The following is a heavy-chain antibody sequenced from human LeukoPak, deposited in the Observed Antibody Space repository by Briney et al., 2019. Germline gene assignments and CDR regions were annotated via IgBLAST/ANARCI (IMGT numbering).Heavy chain of an antibody. CDR2: ISSSSSYI. CDR1: GFTFSSYS. D-gene: IGHD6-13*01. CDR3: ARGESSGIAAAAPFYYYYGMDV. V-gene: IGHV3-21*01. Sequence: GGSLRLSCAASGFTFSSYSMNWVRQAPGKGLEWVSSISSSSSYIYYADSVKGRFTISRDNAKNSLYLQMNSLRAEDTAVYYCARGESSGIAAAAPFYYYYGMDVWGQGTTVTVSS. J-gene: IGHJ6*02.